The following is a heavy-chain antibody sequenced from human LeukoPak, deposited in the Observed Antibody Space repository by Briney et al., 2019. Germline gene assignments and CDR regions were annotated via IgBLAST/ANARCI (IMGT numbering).Heavy chain of an antibody. Sequence: GGSLRLSCAASGFTFTSYSMSWVRQAPGKGLEWVSGTSDRGDYTYYADSVKGRFTISRDSSKITLFLQMNSLRAEDTALYFCARKAQYNGHYPLDYWGQGTLVTVSS. CDR3: ARKAQYNGHYPLDY. J-gene: IGHJ4*02. D-gene: IGHD1-7*01. V-gene: IGHV3-23*01. CDR1: GFTFTSYS. CDR2: TSDRGDYT.